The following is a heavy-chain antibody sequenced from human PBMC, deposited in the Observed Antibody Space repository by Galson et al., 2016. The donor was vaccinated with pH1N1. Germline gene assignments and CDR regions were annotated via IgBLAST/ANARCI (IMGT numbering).Heavy chain of an antibody. CDR1: GGTFGSYG. D-gene: IGHD3-22*01. CDR3: AREDYYDTDLSDWYFDL. J-gene: IGHJ2*01. Sequence: SVKVSCKDSGGTFGSYGINWVRQAPGQGLEWMGGVIPIFNTAKYAQTFPGKVPITPDESTTTAYTELTSLRSEDTAMYFCAREDYYDTDLSDWYFDLWGRGTLLTVSS. V-gene: IGHV1-69*13. CDR2: VIPIFNTA.